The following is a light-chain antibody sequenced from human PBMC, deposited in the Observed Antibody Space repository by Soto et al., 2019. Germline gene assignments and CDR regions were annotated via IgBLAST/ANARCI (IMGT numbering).Light chain of an antibody. CDR1: QSVSSSY. J-gene: IGKJ3*01. Sequence: EIVLTQSPGTLSLSPVEIATLSFMASQSVSSSYLAWYQQKPGQAPRLLIYGASRRATDIPDRFSGSGSGADFTLTINTLEPEDFAAYYCQQYGSSPFTFGPGTKVDIK. CDR2: GAS. CDR3: QQYGSSPFT. V-gene: IGKV3-20*01.